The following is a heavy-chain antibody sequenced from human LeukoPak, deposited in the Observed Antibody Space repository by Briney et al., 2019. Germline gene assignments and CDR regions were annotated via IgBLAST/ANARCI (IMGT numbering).Heavy chain of an antibody. CDR1: GFTFSNAW. CDR3: TTDGETESYRRSDEILTG. D-gene: IGHD3-9*01. CDR2: IKSKTDGGTT. V-gene: IGHV3-15*01. Sequence: GGSLRRSCAASGFTFSNAWMSWVRQAPGKGLEWVGRIKSKTDGGTTDYAAPVKGRFTISRDDSKNTLYLQMNSLKTEDTAVYYCTTDGETESYRRSDEILTGWGQGTLVTVSS. J-gene: IGHJ4*02.